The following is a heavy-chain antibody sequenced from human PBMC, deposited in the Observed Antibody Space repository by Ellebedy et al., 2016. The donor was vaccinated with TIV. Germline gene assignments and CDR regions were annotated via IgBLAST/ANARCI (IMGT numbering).Heavy chain of an antibody. J-gene: IGHJ4*02. Sequence: GGSLRLSXVASGFTFSNYVMSWVRQAPGKGLEWVSAISGTAVTTYYADSVKGRFTISRDNSKNTLYLEMNSLRTEDTAVYYCAPLRLWFGELLSSDYWGQGTRVTVSS. D-gene: IGHD3-10*01. CDR1: GFTFSNYV. CDR3: APLRLWFGELLSSDY. V-gene: IGHV3-23*01. CDR2: ISGTAVTT.